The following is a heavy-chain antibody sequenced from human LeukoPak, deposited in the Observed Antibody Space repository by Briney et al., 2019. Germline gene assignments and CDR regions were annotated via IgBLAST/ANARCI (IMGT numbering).Heavy chain of an antibody. D-gene: IGHD2-2*01. J-gene: IGHJ6*03. CDR1: GGSISNYY. CDR3: AREVVPAANYYYYYYMDV. Sequence: SETLSLTCTVSGGSISNYYWGWIRQPPGEGLEWIGSIYYSGSTYYNPSLKSRVTISVDTSKNQFSLNLSSVTAADTAVYYCAREVVPAANYYYYYYMDVWGKGTTVTVSS. V-gene: IGHV4-39*07. CDR2: IYYSGST.